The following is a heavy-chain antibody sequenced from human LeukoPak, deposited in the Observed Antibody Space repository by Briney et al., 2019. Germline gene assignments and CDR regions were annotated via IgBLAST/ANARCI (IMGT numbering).Heavy chain of an antibody. CDR1: GGSISSSSYY. V-gene: IGHV4-39*07. D-gene: IGHD1-26*01. CDR3: ASVGGELLPHFDY. J-gene: IGHJ4*02. Sequence: SETLSLTCTVSGGSISSSSYYWGWIRQPPGKGLEWIGSIYYSGSTYYNPSLKSRVTISVDTSKNQFYLKLSSVTAADTAVYYCASVGGELLPHFDYWGQGTLVTVSS. CDR2: IYYSGST.